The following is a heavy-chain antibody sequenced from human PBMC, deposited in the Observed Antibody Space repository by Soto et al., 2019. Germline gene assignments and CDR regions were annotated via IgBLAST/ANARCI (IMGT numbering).Heavy chain of an antibody. Sequence: QVQLQESGPGLVKPSGTLSLTCAVSGGSISSSNWWSWVRQPPGKGLEWIGEIDHSGSTNYNPSLQSRVTISVDKSKNQFSLKLSSVTAADTAVYYCASRGVAGEGGPYWGQGTLVTVSS. D-gene: IGHD3-10*01. CDR1: GGSISSSNW. J-gene: IGHJ4*02. CDR3: ASRGVAGEGGPY. CDR2: IDHSGST. V-gene: IGHV4-4*02.